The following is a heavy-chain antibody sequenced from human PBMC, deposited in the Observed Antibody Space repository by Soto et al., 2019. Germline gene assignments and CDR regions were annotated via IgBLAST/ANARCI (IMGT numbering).Heavy chain of an antibody. Sequence: SETLSLTCAVSGGSISSSSYYWGWIRQPPGKGLEWIGSIYYSGSTYYNPSLQSRVAISVDTSKNQFSLKLNSVTAAYTAVYYCARRTVNIRTFYSGLKTHCFDYWGQGTLVTVSS. CDR2: IYYSGST. CDR3: ARRTVNIRTFYSGLKTHCFDY. J-gene: IGHJ4*02. D-gene: IGHD6-19*01. CDR1: GGSISSSSYY. V-gene: IGHV4-39*01.